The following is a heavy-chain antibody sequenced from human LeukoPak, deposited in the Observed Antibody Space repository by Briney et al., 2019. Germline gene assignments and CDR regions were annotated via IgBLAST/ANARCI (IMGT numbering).Heavy chain of an antibody. CDR2: IYFSGTT. CDR1: GGSITSSSHY. Sequence: SETLSLTCTVSGGSITSSSHYWSWIRQPPGKGLEWIGYIYFSGTTNYNPSLKSRVTISVDTSKNQFSLRLSSVTAADTAVYYCASSFPSYDSGSYTRTHFDYWGQGTLVTVSS. D-gene: IGHD3-10*01. CDR3: ASSFPSYDSGSYTRTHFDY. J-gene: IGHJ4*02. V-gene: IGHV4-61*01.